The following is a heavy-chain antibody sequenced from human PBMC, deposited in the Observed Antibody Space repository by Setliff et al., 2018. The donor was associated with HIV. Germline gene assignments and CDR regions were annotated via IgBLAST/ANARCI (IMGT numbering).Heavy chain of an antibody. V-gene: IGHV1-69*13. CDR1: GGTFSSYS. CDR2: IIPLFGSA. D-gene: IGHD5-18*01. Sequence: ASVKVSCKTSGGTFSSYSITWVRQAPGQGLEWMGGIIPLFGSADYAQRFQGRVTITADESTSTAYMELSRLRSDDTAVYYCARTLPQYTNLFDYWGQGTLVTVSS. CDR3: ARTLPQYTNLFDY. J-gene: IGHJ4*02.